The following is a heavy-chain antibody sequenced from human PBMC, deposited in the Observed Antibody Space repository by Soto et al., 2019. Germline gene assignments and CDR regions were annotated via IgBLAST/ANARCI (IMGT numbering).Heavy chain of an antibody. D-gene: IGHD3-10*01. V-gene: IGHV4-31*03. Sequence: QVQLQESGPGLVKPSQTLSLTCTVSGGSISRGGYSWSWIRQHPGKGLEWIGYIYYSGSTYYNPSRKSRVTISVDTSKNQFSLKLSSVTAADTAVYYCARRDPGYYGSGSSFFDYWGQGTLVTVSS. CDR3: ARRDPGYYGSGSSFFDY. CDR1: GGSISRGGYS. J-gene: IGHJ4*02. CDR2: IYYSGST.